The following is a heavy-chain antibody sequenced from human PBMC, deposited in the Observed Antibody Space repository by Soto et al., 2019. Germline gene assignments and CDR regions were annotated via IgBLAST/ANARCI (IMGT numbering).Heavy chain of an antibody. CDR3: ARDLSEKRLVHYYFDY. V-gene: IGHV3-30-3*01. CDR1: GFTFSSYA. Sequence: XXSLRLSFAASGFTFSSYAMHWVLQAPGKGLEWVAVISYDGSNKYYADSVKGRFTISRDNSKNTLYLQMNSLRAEDTAVYYCARDLSEKRLVHYYFDYWGQGTLVSVSS. CDR2: ISYDGSNK. D-gene: IGHD6-19*01. J-gene: IGHJ4*02.